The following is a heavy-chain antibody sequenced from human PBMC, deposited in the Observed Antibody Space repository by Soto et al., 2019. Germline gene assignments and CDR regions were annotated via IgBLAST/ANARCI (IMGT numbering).Heavy chain of an antibody. CDR1: GYTLTELS. J-gene: IGHJ4*02. D-gene: IGHD4-17*01. V-gene: IGHV1-24*01. Sequence: ASVKVSCKVSGYTLTELSMHWVRQAPGKGLEWMGGFDPEDGETIYAQKFQGRVTMTEDTSTDTAYMELSSLRSEDTAVYYCATSFLRAALTGFYYWGQGTLVTVSS. CDR3: ATSFLRAALTGFYY. CDR2: FDPEDGET.